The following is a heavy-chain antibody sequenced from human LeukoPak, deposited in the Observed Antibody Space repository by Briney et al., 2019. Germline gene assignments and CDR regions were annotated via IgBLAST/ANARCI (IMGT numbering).Heavy chain of an antibody. CDR2: IRFDGTEK. CDR3: AKDTNLVAGTLDY. J-gene: IGHJ4*02. CDR1: GFTFKSFG. V-gene: IGHV3-30*02. Sequence: GGSLRLSCAASGFTFKSFGMQWVRQAPGKGLEWVALIRFDGTEKYYADSVKGRFTISRDNSKNTLYLQMNSLRAEDTAVYYCAKDTNLVAGTLDYWGQGTLVTVSS. D-gene: IGHD6-19*01.